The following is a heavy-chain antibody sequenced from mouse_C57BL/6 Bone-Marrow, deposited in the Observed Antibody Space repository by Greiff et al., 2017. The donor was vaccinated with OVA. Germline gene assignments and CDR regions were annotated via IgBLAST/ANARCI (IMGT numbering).Heavy chain of an antibody. V-gene: IGHV1-15*01. CDR2: IDPETGGT. CDR3: TKEPFITTVVADY. J-gene: IGHJ2*01. Sequence: QVQLKQSGAELVRPGASVTLSCKASGYTFTDYEMHWVKQTPVLGLEWIGAIDPETGGTAYNQKFKGTAILTADKSYSTAYMELRSQTSEDSTVYYCTKEPFITTVVADYWGQGTTLTVSS. CDR1: GYTFTDYE. D-gene: IGHD1-1*01.